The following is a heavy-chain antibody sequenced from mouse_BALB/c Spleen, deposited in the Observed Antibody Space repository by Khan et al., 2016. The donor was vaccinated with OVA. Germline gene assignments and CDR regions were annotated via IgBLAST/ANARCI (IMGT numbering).Heavy chain of an antibody. V-gene: IGHV1-4*01. Sequence: VQLQQSGAELARPGASVKMSCKASGYTFTTYTMHWVKQRPGQGLEWIGYINPSNGYTNYTQKFKDKSTLTADKSSSTAYMQLSSRTSDYSAVYYCAREGAYYRADGWFSYWGQGTLVTVSA. CDR3: AREGAYYRADGWFSY. D-gene: IGHD2-14*01. J-gene: IGHJ3*01. CDR1: GYTFTTYT. CDR2: INPSNGYT.